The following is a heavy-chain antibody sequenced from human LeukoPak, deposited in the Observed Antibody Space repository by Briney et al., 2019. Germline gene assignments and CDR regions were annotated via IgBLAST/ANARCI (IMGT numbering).Heavy chain of an antibody. D-gene: IGHD1-26*01. J-gene: IGHJ4*02. Sequence: AGGSLRLSCAASGFTFSSYIVNWVRQASEKGLEWVSSISSSSSYIYYADSVKGRFTISRDNAKNSLYLQMNSLRAEDTAVYYCASVTDIEAGAVRYWGQGTLVTVSS. CDR1: GFTFSSYI. CDR3: ASVTDIEAGAVRY. V-gene: IGHV3-21*01. CDR2: ISSSSSYI.